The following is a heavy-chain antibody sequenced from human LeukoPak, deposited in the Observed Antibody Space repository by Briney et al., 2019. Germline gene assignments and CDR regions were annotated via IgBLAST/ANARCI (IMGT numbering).Heavy chain of an antibody. CDR2: INWNGGST. Sequence: GGSLRLSCEASGFSFSDYYMSWVRQAPGKGLEWVSGINWNGGSTGYADSVKGRFTISRDNAKNSLYLQMNSLRAEDTALYYCARDMRLVPDGWGQGTLVTVSS. CDR1: GFSFSDYY. V-gene: IGHV3-20*04. D-gene: IGHD6-19*01. CDR3: ARDMRLVPDG. J-gene: IGHJ4*02.